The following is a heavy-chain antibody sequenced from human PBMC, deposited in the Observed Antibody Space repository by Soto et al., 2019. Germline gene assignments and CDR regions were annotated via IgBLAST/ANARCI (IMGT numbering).Heavy chain of an antibody. J-gene: IGHJ6*02. V-gene: IGHV4-4*07. D-gene: IGHD1-1*01. CDR2: VHVTGNI. Sequence: QVSLQESGPGLLKSSETLSLTCTVSNDSFSSYYWSWIRQSAGRGLEWIGRVHVTGNIHYNPSLRSRVTLSSDTSTSQFFLRLTSVTAADTAVYYCARDAKYSLSWYNYLGIDVWGPGTTVTVTS. CDR1: NDSFSSYY. CDR3: ARDAKYSLSWYNYLGIDV.